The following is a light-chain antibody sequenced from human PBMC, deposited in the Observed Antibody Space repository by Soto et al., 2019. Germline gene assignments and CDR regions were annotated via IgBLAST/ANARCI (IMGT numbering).Light chain of an antibody. CDR3: QQRDKWSIT. CDR1: QNFRGL. Sequence: EVVLTQSPVPLSLSPGERDTLSCRASQNFRGLLAWYQQKPGQAPRLLIYAAYNRSTGIPPRFSGSGSGTDFTLTNSSLEPEDSAVYYCQQRDKWSITFGQGTRVDIE. V-gene: IGKV3-11*01. J-gene: IGKJ5*01. CDR2: AAY.